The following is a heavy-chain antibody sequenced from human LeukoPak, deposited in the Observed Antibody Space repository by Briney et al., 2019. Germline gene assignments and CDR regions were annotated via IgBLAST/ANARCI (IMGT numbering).Heavy chain of an antibody. D-gene: IGHD4/OR15-4a*01. CDR2: ISYDGSNK. Sequence: GRSLRLSCAASGFTFSSYAMHWVRQAPGKGLEWVAVISYDGSNKYYADSVKGRFTISRDNAKNTLYLQMNSLRADDTAVYYCAKSGLSRFDYWGQGTLVTVSS. J-gene: IGHJ4*02. V-gene: IGHV3-30*04. CDR1: GFTFSSYA. CDR3: AKSGLSRFDY.